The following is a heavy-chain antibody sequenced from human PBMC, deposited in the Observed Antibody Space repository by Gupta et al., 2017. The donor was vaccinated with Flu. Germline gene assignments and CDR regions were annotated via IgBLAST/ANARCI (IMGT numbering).Heavy chain of an antibody. D-gene: IGHD1-7*01. CDR1: GGSVNVFSYF. CDR2: VHSSGTT. J-gene: IGHJ4*02. V-gene: IGHV4-31*03. Sequence: QMQLQESGPRLVKPSQTLSLTCTVSGGSVNVFSYFWSWIRQHPGEGLEWIGYVHSSGTTYYTPSLRSRLMMSIDTSKNEFSLELTSVTAADTAMYYCARRGTYFFDFWGQGALVTVSS. CDR3: ARRGTYFFDF.